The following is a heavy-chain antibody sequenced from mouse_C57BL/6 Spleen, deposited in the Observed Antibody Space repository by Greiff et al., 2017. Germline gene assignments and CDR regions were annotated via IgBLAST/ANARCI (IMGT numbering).Heavy chain of an antibody. J-gene: IGHJ4*01. CDR3: ARHEVYYGNYEAMDY. CDR2: ISNLAYSI. V-gene: IGHV5-15*01. CDR1: GFTFSDYG. Sequence: EVHLVESGGGLVQPGGSLKLSCAASGFTFSDYGMAWVRQAPRKGHEWVAFISNLAYSIYYADTVTGRFTISRENAKTTLYLEMSSLRSEDTAMYYCARHEVYYGNYEAMDYWGQGTSVTVSS. D-gene: IGHD2-1*01.